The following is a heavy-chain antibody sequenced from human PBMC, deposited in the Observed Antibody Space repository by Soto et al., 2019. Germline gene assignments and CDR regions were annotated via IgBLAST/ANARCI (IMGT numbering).Heavy chain of an antibody. CDR1: GFTFSGFA. Sequence: EVQLLESGGGLVQRGGSLRLSCVATGFTFSGFAMSWVRQAPGKGLEWVSAISGSGGSTYYADSVKGRFTISRDNSMDTLYLQMNSLRAEDSAAYYCAKRVGATGLEFDHWGQGTLVTVSS. CDR2: ISGSGGST. D-gene: IGHD1-26*01. V-gene: IGHV3-23*01. CDR3: AKRVGATGLEFDH. J-gene: IGHJ4*02.